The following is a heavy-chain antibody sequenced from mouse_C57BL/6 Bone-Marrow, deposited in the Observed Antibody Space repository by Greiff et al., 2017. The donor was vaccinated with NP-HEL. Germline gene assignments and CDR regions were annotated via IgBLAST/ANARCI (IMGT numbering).Heavy chain of an antibody. V-gene: IGHV1-82*01. CDR3: ARDGSSPLDY. Sequence: QVQLQQSGPELVKPGASVKISCKASGYAFSSSWMNWVKQRPGKGLEWIGRIYPGDGDTNYNGKFKGKATLTADNTSSTAYMQLSSLTSEDSAVYFCARDGSSPLDYWGKGTTLTVSS. CDR1: GYAFSSSW. J-gene: IGHJ2*01. CDR2: IYPGDGDT. D-gene: IGHD1-1*01.